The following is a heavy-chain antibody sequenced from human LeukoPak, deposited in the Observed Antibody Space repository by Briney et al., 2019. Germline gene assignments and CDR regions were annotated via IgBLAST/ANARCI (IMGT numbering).Heavy chain of an antibody. CDR3: ARDRKGFDY. Sequence: GGSLRLSCAASGFTFSSYAMSWVRQAPGKGLEWVSAISGSGDSTYYADSVKGRFTISRDNSKNTLYLQMNGLRAEDTAVYYCARDRKGFDYWGQGTLVTVSS. CDR2: ISGSGDST. V-gene: IGHV3-23*01. J-gene: IGHJ4*02. CDR1: GFTFSSYA.